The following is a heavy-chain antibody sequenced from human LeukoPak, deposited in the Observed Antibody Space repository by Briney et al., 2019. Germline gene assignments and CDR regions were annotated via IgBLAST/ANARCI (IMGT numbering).Heavy chain of an antibody. V-gene: IGHV3-74*01. CDR1: GFTFSSYW. D-gene: IGHD3-9*01. CDR3: ARGGYDILTGPLPVDP. J-gene: IGHJ5*02. CDR2: INSDGSST. Sequence: GGSLRLSCAASGFTFSSYWMHWVRQAPGKGLVWVSRINSDGSSTSYADSVKGRFTISRDNAKNTLYLQMNSLRAEDTAVYYCARGGYDILTGPLPVDPWGQGTLVTVSS.